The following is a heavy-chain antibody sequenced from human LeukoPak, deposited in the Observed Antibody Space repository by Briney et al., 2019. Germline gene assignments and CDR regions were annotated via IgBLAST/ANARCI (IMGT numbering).Heavy chain of an antibody. V-gene: IGHV1-8*01. CDR2: MSPNSGDT. CDR3: AREARRRPYYYDSSGYYYYFDY. J-gene: IGHJ4*02. CDR1: GYTFTTHD. Sequence: ASVKVSCKASGYTFTTHDINWVRQATGQGLEWLGWMSPNSGDTGYAQKFQGRVTITADESTSTAYMELSSLRSEDTAVYYCAREARRRPYYYDSSGYYYYFDYWGQGTLVTVSS. D-gene: IGHD3-22*01.